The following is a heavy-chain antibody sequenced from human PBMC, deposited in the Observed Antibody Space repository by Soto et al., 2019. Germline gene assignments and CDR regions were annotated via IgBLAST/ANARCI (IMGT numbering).Heavy chain of an antibody. CDR3: ANGLFGGGDY. CDR1: GFTFSSYG. CDR2: ISYDGSNK. Sequence: QVQLVESGGGVVQPGRSLRLSCADSGFTFSSYGMHWVRQAPGKGLEWVAVISYDGSNKYYADSVKGRFTIPRANSKNRLDLQMNSLRAEDTTVYYCANGLFGGGDYWGQGTLVTVSS. V-gene: IGHV3-30*18. J-gene: IGHJ4*02. D-gene: IGHD3-16*01.